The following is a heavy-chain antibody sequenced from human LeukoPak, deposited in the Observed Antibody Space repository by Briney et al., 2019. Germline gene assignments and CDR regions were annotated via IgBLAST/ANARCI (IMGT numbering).Heavy chain of an antibody. D-gene: IGHD4-17*01. CDR2: IYSGGST. CDR3: ARGDYGDYRGAFDI. J-gene: IGHJ3*02. V-gene: IGHV3-53*01. Sequence: PGGSLRLSCAASGFTVSSNYMSWVRQAPGKGLEWVSVIYSGGSTYYAGSVKGRFTISRDNSKNTLYLQMNSLRAEDTAVYYCARGDYGDYRGAFDIWGQGTMVTVSS. CDR1: GFTVSSNY.